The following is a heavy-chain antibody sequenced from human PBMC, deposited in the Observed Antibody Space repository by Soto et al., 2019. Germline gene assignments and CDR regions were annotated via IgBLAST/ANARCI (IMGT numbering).Heavy chain of an antibody. CDR3: TRVSKRQGGTSHFDF. CDR1: GFTFSDHY. D-gene: IGHD1-26*01. CDR2: SRNKANSFTT. V-gene: IGHV3-72*01. Sequence: GGSLRLSCVASGFTFSDHYMDWVRQAPGKGLEWIGRSRNKANSFTTQFAASVEGRFSLSRDDSKNTVYLQMNSLKTDDTATYYCTRVSKRQGGTSHFDFWGQGALVTVSS. J-gene: IGHJ4*02.